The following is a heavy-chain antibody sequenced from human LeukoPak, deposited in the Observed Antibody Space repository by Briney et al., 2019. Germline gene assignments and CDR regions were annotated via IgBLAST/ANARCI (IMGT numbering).Heavy chain of an antibody. J-gene: IGHJ4*02. CDR1: GYXFTSYW. D-gene: IGHD6-6*01. CDR3: ARQALVRTFDY. V-gene: IGHV5-51*01. Sequence: PGESLKISCNGSGYXFTSYWISWVRQMPGKGLEWMGIIYPGDSDTSYSPSFQGQVTISADKSISTAYLQWSSLKASDTAMYYCARQALVRTFDYWGQGTLVTVSS. CDR2: IYPGDSDT.